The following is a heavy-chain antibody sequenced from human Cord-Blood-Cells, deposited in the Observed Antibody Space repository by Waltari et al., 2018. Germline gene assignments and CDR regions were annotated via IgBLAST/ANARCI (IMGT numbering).Heavy chain of an antibody. CDR1: GFTFDVYA. D-gene: IGHD6-6*01. V-gene: IGHV3-9*01. Sequence: EVQLVESGGGLVQPGMSLRLSCAAAGFTFDVYAMHWVRPAPGKGLACVSGISWNSGSIGDADSVKGRFTISRDNAKNSLYLQMNSLRAEDTALYYCATEIKYSSSSGFDYWGQGTLVTVSS. CDR3: ATEIKYSSSSGFDY. CDR2: ISWNSGSI. J-gene: IGHJ4*02.